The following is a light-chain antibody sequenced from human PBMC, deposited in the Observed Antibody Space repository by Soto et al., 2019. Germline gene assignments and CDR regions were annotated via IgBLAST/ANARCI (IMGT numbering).Light chain of an antibody. CDR2: EVS. V-gene: IGLV2-8*01. J-gene: IGLJ1*01. CDR3: SSYAGSNSYV. CDR1: SSDVGGYNY. Sequence: QSVLTQPASVSGSPGQSITISCTGTSSDVGGYNYVSWYQQHPGKAPKLMISEVSKRPSGVPDRFSGSKSGNTASLTVSGLQAEDEADYYCSSYAGSNSYVFGTGTKVTV.